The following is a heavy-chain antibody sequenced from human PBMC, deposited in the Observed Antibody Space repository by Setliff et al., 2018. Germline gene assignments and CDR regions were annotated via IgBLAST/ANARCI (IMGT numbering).Heavy chain of an antibody. CDR3: ARRLPYFGMDV. CDR2: THTDGITI. CDR1: GFTFKTYE. V-gene: IGHV3-48*03. J-gene: IGHJ6*02. D-gene: IGHD2-15*01. Sequence: LRLSCEASGFTFKTYEMIWVRQAPGKGLERVSKTHTDGITIYSDSVRGRFTILRDSAKNSLHLQMTSLSAEDTAVYYCARRLPYFGMDVWGQGTTVTVSS.